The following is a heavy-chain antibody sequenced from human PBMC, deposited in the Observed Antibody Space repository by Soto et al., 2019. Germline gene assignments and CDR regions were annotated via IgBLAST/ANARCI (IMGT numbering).Heavy chain of an antibody. V-gene: IGHV4-59*01. CDR1: GGSISSYY. J-gene: IGHJ4*02. Sequence: SETLSLTCTVSGGSISSYYWSWIRQPPGKGLEWIGYIYYSGSTNYNPSLKSRVTISVDTSKNQFSLKLSSVTAADTAVYYCASGGRATEFGFYGWGQETLLTVSS. D-gene: IGHD2-15*01. CDR3: ASGGRATEFGFYG. CDR2: IYYSGST.